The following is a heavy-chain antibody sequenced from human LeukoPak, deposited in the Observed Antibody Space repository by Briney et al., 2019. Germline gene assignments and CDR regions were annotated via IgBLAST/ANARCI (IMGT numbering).Heavy chain of an antibody. V-gene: IGHV4-4*07. CDR3: ARGRYGSGSYFFDY. D-gene: IGHD3-10*01. CDR2: IYTSGST. Sequence: SETLSLTCAVSGGSISSFYWSWIRQPAGKGLEWIGRIYTSGSTNYNPSLKSRLTMSIDTSKNQFSLKLNSVTAADTAVYYCARGRYGSGSYFFDYWGREPWSPSPQ. J-gene: IGHJ4*02. CDR1: GGSISSFY.